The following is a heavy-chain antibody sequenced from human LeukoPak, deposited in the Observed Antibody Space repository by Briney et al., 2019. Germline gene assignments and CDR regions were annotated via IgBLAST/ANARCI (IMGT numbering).Heavy chain of an antibody. CDR1: GFTFSDYY. J-gene: IGHJ6*02. D-gene: IGHD2-2*01. CDR2: ISSRDSRGSSI. CDR3: ARDPATTSWSTVPHYYYGMDV. V-gene: IGHV3-11*01. Sequence: PGGSLRLSCAASGFTFSDYYMNWIRQAPGKGLEWVSYISSRDSRGSSIYYADSVKGRFTISRDNAKNSLYLQMSSLRAEDTAVYYCARDPATTSWSTVPHYYYGMDVWGQGTTVIVSS.